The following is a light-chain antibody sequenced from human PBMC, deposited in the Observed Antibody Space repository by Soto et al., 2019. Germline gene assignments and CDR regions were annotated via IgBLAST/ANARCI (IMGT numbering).Light chain of an antibody. CDR2: GAS. J-gene: IGKJ4*01. CDR1: QTVSDNY. V-gene: IGKV3-20*01. CDR3: QQYGGSPRVS. Sequence: EIVLTQSPGALSLSPGERATLSCRASQTVSDNYLAWYQQKPGQAPRLLIYGASTRSTGIPDRFSGSGSGTDFTLTISRLETEDFAVYYCQQYGGSPRVSFGGGTKVEIK.